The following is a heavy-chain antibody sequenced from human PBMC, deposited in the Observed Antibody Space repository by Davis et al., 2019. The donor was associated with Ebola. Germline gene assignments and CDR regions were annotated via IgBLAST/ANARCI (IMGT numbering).Heavy chain of an antibody. D-gene: IGHD2-2*01. J-gene: IGHJ5*02. CDR1: GGSISGNY. CDR3: ARYSYHMGWLDP. Sequence: PSETLSLTCTVSGGSISGNYWSWIRQPAGKGPEWIGHIYSSGSATYNPSLKSRVTMSVDTSIKQFYLKLTAVTAADTAVYYCARYSYHMGWLDPWGQGTLVSVSS. CDR2: IYSSGSA. V-gene: IGHV4-4*07.